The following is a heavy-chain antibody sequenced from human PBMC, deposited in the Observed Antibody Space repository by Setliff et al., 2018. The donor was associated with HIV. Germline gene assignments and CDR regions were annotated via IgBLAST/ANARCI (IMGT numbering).Heavy chain of an antibody. CDR2: INTDGSTT. CDR1: GFTFSDYW. Sequence: SLKISCAASGFTFSDYWMHWVRQAPGKGLVWVSRINTDGSTTSYADSVKGRFTISRDNAKNTLYLQMNSLRAEDTAVYYCARAEFYYDLPHYYYFMDVWGRGTTVTVSS. J-gene: IGHJ6*03. CDR3: ARAEFYYDLPHYYYFMDV. V-gene: IGHV3-74*01. D-gene: IGHD3-22*01.